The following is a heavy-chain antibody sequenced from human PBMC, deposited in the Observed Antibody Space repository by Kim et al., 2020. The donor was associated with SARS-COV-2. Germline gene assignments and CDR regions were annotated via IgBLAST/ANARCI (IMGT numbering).Heavy chain of an antibody. J-gene: IGHJ4*02. D-gene: IGHD5-18*01. CDR3: ARDGYSYGYGGL. CDR2: INHSGST. V-gene: IGHV4-34*01. CDR1: GGSFSGYY. Sequence: SETLSLTCAVYGGSFSGYYWSWIRQPPGKGLEWIGEINHSGSTNYNPSLKSRVTISVDTSKNQFSLKLSSVTAADTAVYYCARDGYSYGYGGLWGQGTLVTVSS.